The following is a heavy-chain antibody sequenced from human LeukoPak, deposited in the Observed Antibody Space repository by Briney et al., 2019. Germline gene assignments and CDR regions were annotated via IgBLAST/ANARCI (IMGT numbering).Heavy chain of an antibody. CDR1: GYTLTELS. V-gene: IGHV1-24*01. CDR3: ARDRYSSGQDY. J-gene: IGHJ4*02. CDR2: FDPEDGET. Sequence: ASVKVSCKVSGYTLTELSMHWVRQAPGKGLEWMGGFDPEDGETIYAQKFQGRVTITRDTSASTAYMELSSLRSEDTAVYYCARDRYSSGQDYWGQGTLVTVSS. D-gene: IGHD6-19*01.